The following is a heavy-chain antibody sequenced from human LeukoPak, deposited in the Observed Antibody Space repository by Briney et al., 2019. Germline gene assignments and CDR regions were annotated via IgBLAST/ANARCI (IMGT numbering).Heavy chain of an antibody. CDR1: GFTFDDYG. Sequence: PGGSLRLSCAASGFTFDDYGMSWVRHAPGKGLEWVSGINWNGGSTGYADSMKGRFTISRDNAKYSLYLQMNSLTPEDTAVYFCAKSVMIETTTRAFDIWGRGTMVTVSS. J-gene: IGHJ3*02. CDR3: AKSVMIETTTRAFDI. CDR2: INWNGGST. D-gene: IGHD2-15*01. V-gene: IGHV3-20*04.